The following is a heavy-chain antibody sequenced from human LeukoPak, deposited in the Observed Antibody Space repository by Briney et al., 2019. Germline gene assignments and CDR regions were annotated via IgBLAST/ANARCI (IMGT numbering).Heavy chain of an antibody. V-gene: IGHV3-53*01. CDR3: ARASNSGYDP. CDR1: GFDVTDNY. J-gene: IGHJ5*02. Sequence: GGSLRLSCAASGFDVTDNYMNWVRQAPGKGLEWVSVIYSGGSTYYADSVKGRFTISRDNSKNTLYLQMNSLRAEDTAVYYCARASNSGYDPWGQGTLVTVSS. CDR2: IYSGGST. D-gene: IGHD3-22*01.